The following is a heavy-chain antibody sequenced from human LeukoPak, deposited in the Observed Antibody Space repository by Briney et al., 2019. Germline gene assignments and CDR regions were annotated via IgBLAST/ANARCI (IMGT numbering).Heavy chain of an antibody. CDR1: GFTFSNYA. Sequence: GGSLRLSCAASGFTFSNYAMGWVRQAPGKGPEWVSLISGSGGDTYFADSVKGRFAIFRENSKNTLYLQMDGLRVEDTAIYYCAPDLRGSAWSLDDWGQGTLVTVSS. CDR3: APDLRGSAWSLDD. CDR2: ISGSGGDT. D-gene: IGHD6-13*01. V-gene: IGHV3-23*01. J-gene: IGHJ4*02.